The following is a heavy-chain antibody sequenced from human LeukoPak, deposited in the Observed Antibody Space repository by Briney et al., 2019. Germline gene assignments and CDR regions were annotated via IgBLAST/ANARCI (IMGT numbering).Heavy chain of an antibody. CDR2: ISANNGET. J-gene: IGHJ4*02. CDR3: ARVPPSAHQLLSSDY. Sequence: GASVKVSCKASGYTFTSYYMHWVRQAPGQGLEWMAWISANNGETKYAQNLQGRVTMTTDTSTSTAYMELSSLTSDDTAVYYGARVPPSAHQLLSSDYWGQGTQVTVSS. D-gene: IGHD2-2*01. V-gene: IGHV1-18*04. CDR1: GYTFTSYY.